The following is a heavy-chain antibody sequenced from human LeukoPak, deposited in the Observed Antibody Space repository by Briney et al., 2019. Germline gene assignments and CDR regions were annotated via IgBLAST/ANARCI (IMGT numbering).Heavy chain of an antibody. J-gene: IGHJ6*03. CDR1: GGTFSSYA. Sequence: VASVKVSCEASGGTFSSYAISWVRQAPGQGLEWMGGIIPIFGTANYAQKFQGRVTITTDESTSTAYMELSSLRSEDTAVYYCASGPHLEWLTPPRYYYYMDVWGKGTTVTVSS. V-gene: IGHV1-69*05. CDR3: ASGPHLEWLTPPRYYYYMDV. CDR2: IIPIFGTA. D-gene: IGHD3-3*01.